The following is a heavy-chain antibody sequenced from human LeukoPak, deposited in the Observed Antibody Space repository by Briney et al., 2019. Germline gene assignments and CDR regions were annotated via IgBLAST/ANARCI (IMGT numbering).Heavy chain of an antibody. V-gene: IGHV3-48*01. Sequence: PGGSLRLSCAASGFTFSDYSMNWVRQAPGKGLEWISYIGIDSGNTNCADSVKGRFTISGDKAKNSLYLQMNSLRVEDTAVYYCARDYKYAFDNWGQGTLVTVSS. CDR3: ARDYKYAFDN. J-gene: IGHJ4*02. CDR2: IGIDSGNT. D-gene: IGHD5-24*01. CDR1: GFTFSDYS.